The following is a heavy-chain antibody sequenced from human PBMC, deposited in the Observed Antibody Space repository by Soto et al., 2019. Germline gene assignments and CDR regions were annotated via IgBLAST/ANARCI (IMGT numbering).Heavy chain of an antibody. CDR2: IYTSGTT. V-gene: IGHV4-4*07. Sequence: QVQLQESGPGVVKASETLSLTCTVSGRAMSGYYWSWIRQPAGERLECIGRIYTSGTTDFNPSLKGRVTMSVDTSKNQFSLKFTSVTAADTALYYCAREDYYDTGYYVVWGQGTQVTVSS. CDR1: GRAMSGYY. J-gene: IGHJ4*02. CDR3: AREDYYDTGYYVV. D-gene: IGHD3-9*01.